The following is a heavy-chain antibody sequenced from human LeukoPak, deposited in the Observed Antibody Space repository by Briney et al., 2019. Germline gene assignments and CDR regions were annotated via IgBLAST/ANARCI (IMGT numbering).Heavy chain of an antibody. Sequence: GGSLRLSWAASGFTFSSYAMHWVRQAPGKGLEWVAVISYDGSNKYYADSVKGRFTISRDNSKNTLYLQMNSLRAEDTAVYYCASLGGIVVVPAAIWDWFDPWGQGTLVTVSS. CDR3: ASLGGIVVVPAAIWDWFDP. D-gene: IGHD2-2*01. J-gene: IGHJ5*02. V-gene: IGHV3-30-3*01. CDR1: GFTFSSYA. CDR2: ISYDGSNK.